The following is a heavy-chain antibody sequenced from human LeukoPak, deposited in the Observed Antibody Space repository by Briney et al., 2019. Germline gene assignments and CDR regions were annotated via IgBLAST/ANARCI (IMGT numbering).Heavy chain of an antibody. D-gene: IGHD4-17*01. V-gene: IGHV3-64*02. Sequence: GGSLRLSRAASGFTFSGSSMHWVRQAPGKGLVYVSTISSSGDSTYYADSVKGRFTVSRDNSKNTLYLQMGSLRVDDMAVYYCAKSDDYGDYVPVHWGQGTLVTVSS. CDR3: AKSDDYGDYVPVH. J-gene: IGHJ4*02. CDR2: ISSSGDST. CDR1: GFTFSGSS.